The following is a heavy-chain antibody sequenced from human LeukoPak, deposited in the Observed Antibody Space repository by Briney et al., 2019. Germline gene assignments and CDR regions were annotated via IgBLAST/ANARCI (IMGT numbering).Heavy chain of an antibody. V-gene: IGHV3-48*01. D-gene: IGHD1-26*01. J-gene: IGHJ6*03. Sequence: GGSLRLSCVASEFTFSSYSMIWVRQAPGKGLEWISYISNGSGNRYYADSVKGRFAISRDNAKNLLYLQMNNLRADDTAVYYCARAAKWEFYHYYMDVWGKGTTVAVSS. CDR3: ARAAKWEFYHYYMDV. CDR2: ISNGSGNR. CDR1: EFTFSSYS.